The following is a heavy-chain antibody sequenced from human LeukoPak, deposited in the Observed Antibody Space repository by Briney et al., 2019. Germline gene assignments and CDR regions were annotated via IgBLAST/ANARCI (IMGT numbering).Heavy chain of an antibody. J-gene: IGHJ4*02. Sequence: PGRSLRLSCAASGFTFSSYWMHWVRQAPGKGLVWVSHINSDESSPIYADSVKGRFTISRDNAKNTLYLQMNSLRAEDTAVYYCARGGCSGGSCYTFDYWGQGTLVTVSS. CDR2: INSDESSP. CDR3: ARGGCSGGSCYTFDY. CDR1: GFTFSSYW. D-gene: IGHD2-15*01. V-gene: IGHV3-74*01.